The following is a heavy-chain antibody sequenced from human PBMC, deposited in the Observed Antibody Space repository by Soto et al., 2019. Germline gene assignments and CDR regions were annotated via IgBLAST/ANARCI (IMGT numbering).Heavy chain of an antibody. Sequence: GGSLRLSCAASGFTFSSYSMNWVRQAPGKGLEWVSSISSSSSYIYYAESVKGRFTISRDNAKNSLYLQMNSLRAEDTVVYYCARDYPNYYDSSGYYYSWGQGTLVTVSS. D-gene: IGHD3-22*01. CDR3: ARDYPNYYDSSGYYYS. V-gene: IGHV3-21*01. J-gene: IGHJ4*02. CDR1: GFTFSSYS. CDR2: ISSSSSYI.